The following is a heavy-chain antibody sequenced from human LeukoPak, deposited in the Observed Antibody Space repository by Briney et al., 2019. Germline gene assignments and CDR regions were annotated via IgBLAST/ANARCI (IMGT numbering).Heavy chain of an antibody. J-gene: IGHJ6*03. V-gene: IGHV3-21*01. CDR1: GFTFRSYS. Sequence: GGSLRLSCAASGFTFRSYSMNWVRQAPGKGLEWVSSISSSSSYIYYADSVKGRFTISRDNAKNSLYLQMNSLRAEDTAVYYCASFYDFWSGYAYGGYYMDVWGKGTTVTVSS. D-gene: IGHD3-3*01. CDR2: ISSSSSYI. CDR3: ASFYDFWSGYAYGGYYMDV.